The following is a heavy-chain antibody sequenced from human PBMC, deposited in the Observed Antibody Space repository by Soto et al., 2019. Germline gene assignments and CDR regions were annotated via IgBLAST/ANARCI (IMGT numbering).Heavy chain of an antibody. CDR2: ISSSSSYT. D-gene: IGHD5-18*01. V-gene: IGHV3-11*06. CDR3: ARGSIQLWFGLDY. CDR1: GFTFSDYY. Sequence: GGSLRLSCAASGFTFSDYYMSWIRQAPGKGLEWVSYISSSSSYTNYAGSVKGRFTISRDNAKNSLYLQMNSLRAEDTAVYYCARGSIQLWFGLDYWGQGTLVTVSS. J-gene: IGHJ4*02.